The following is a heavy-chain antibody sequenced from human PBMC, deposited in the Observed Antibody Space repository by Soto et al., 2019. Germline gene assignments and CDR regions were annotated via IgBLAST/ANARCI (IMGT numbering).Heavy chain of an antibody. V-gene: IGHV1-2*04. CDR2: INPNSGGT. CDR3: ARGDQLVVWGYYYYGMDV. CDR1: GYTFTGYY. Sequence: ASVNVSCKASGYTFTGYYMHWVRQAPGQGLEWMGWINPNSGGTNYAQKFQGWVTMTRDTSISTAYMELSRLRSDDTAVYYCARGDQLVVWGYYYYGMDVWGQGTTVTVSS. D-gene: IGHD6-13*01. J-gene: IGHJ6*02.